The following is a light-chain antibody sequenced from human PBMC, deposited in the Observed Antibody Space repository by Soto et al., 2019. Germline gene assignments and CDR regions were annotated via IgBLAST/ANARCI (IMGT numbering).Light chain of an antibody. J-gene: IGKJ2*01. V-gene: IGKV1-39*01. CDR3: QQSYNTPRT. CDR2: AVS. CDR1: HSISSY. Sequence: DIQMTQSPSSMSASVGERVTITCRASHSISSYLNWYQQKPGKAPKLLIYAVSTLQGGVPPRFSGSGSGTDFTLTISSLQPEDFATYYCQQSYNTPRTLGQGTKLEIK.